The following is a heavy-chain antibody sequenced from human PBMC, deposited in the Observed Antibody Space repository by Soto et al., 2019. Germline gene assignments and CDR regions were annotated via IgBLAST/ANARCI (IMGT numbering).Heavy chain of an antibody. CDR2: IHYSGNT. CDR3: ARDVSYDGSGWANWFDP. Sequence: QVQLQESGPGLVKPSQTLSLTCTVSGGSISSSGYYWSWLRQNPGKGLEWIGYIHYSGNTYYMPALTSRVIISLERSKNQFSLKLSSVTAADTAVYYCARDVSYDGSGWANWFDPWGQGTLVTVSS. V-gene: IGHV4-31*03. D-gene: IGHD3-22*01. CDR1: GGSISSSGYY. J-gene: IGHJ5*02.